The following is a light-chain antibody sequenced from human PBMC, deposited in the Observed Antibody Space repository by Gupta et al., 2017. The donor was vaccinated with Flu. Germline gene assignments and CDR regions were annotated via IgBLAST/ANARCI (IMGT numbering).Light chain of an antibody. CDR1: QSVSSN. CDR2: GAS. Sequence: EIVMTQSPAILSVSPGEGATLSCRASQSVSSNLAWYQQRPGRAPRLLIYGASTRATDIPARFSGSGSGTESTVTISSLQSEDSAVYYCQQYSSWPLTFGGGTKVEIK. V-gene: IGKV3-15*01. CDR3: QQYSSWPLT. J-gene: IGKJ4*01.